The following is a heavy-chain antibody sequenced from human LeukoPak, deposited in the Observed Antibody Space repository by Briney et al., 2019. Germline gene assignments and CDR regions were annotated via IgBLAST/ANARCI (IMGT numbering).Heavy chain of an antibody. CDR2: IYYSGST. J-gene: IGHJ4*02. D-gene: IGHD3-10*01. CDR3: AREPTMVRGASYFDY. CDR1: GGSISSGGYY. V-gene: IGHV4-31*03. Sequence: SETLSLTCTVSGGSISSGGYYWSWIRQHPGKGLEWIGYIYYSGSTYHNPSLKSRVTISVDTSKNQFSLNLTSVTAADTAVYYCAREPTMVRGASYFDYWGQGTLVTVSS.